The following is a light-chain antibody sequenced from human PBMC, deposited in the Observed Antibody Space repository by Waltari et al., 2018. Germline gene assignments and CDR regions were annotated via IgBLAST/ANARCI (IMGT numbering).Light chain of an antibody. CDR2: REN. CDR1: HYNLGRTS. CDR3: ATWDNSLSGRV. V-gene: IGLV1-47*01. Sequence: SVLTPPPSASGTPGQGVTIRCSGSHYNLGRTSIYWDQQCPGTAPKLLSCRENQRPSGVPDRFSGSKSGTSASLVISGLRSEDDADYYWATWDNSLSGRVFGGGTRVTVL. J-gene: IGLJ3*02.